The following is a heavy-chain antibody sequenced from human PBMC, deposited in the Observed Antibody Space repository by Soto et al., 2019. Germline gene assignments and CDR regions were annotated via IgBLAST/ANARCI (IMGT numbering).Heavy chain of an antibody. J-gene: IGHJ6*02. Sequence: RASVKVSCKSSGYTFTGYYMHWVRQAPGQGLERMGWINPNSGGTNYAQKFQGRVTMTRDTSISTAYMELSRLRSDDTAVYYCAKVRYSSPMGYYYGMDVWGQGTTVTVS. V-gene: IGHV1-2*02. CDR2: INPNSGGT. CDR1: GYTFTGYY. D-gene: IGHD6-19*01. CDR3: AKVRYSSPMGYYYGMDV.